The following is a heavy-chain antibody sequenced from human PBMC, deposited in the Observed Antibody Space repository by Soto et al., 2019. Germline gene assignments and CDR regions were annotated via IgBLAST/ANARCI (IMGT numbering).Heavy chain of an antibody. CDR3: AKVYYDFWSGYYTGLYYYYYMDV. Sequence: GGSLRLSCAASGFTFSSYAMSWVRQAPGKGLEWVSAISGSGGSTYYADSVKGRFTISRDNSKNTLYLQMNSLRAEDTAVYYCAKVYYDFWSGYYTGLYYYYYMDVWGKGTTVTVSS. J-gene: IGHJ6*03. CDR1: GFTFSSYA. D-gene: IGHD3-3*01. CDR2: ISGSGGST. V-gene: IGHV3-23*01.